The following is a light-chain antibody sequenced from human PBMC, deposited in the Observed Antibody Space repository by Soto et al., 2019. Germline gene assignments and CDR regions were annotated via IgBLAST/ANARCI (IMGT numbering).Light chain of an antibody. CDR1: QSVSST. V-gene: IGKV3-15*01. CDR3: QQYNNWWT. J-gene: IGKJ1*01. CDR2: GAS. Sequence: EILMTQSPATLSVSPGERATLSCRASQSVSSTLAWYQQKPGQAPRLLIYGASTRATDIPARFSGSGSGTEFTLTISSLQSEDFGVYYCQQYNNWWTFGQGTKVEI.